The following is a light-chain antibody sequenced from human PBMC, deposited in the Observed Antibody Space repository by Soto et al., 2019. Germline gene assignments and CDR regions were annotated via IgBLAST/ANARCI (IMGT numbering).Light chain of an antibody. J-gene: IGKJ1*01. CDR2: WAS. CDR1: QSVLYSSNNKNY. V-gene: IGKV4-1*01. Sequence: DIVMTQSPDSLAVSLGERATINCKSSQSVLYSSNNKNYLAWYQQKPGQSPKLLIYWASTRESGVPDRFSGSGSGTDFTLTIGSLQAEDVAVYYCQQYYSTPWTFGQGTKVEIK. CDR3: QQYYSTPWT.